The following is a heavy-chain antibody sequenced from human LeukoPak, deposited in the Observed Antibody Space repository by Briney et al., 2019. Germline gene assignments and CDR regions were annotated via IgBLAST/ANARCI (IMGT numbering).Heavy chain of an antibody. D-gene: IGHD6-19*01. J-gene: IGHJ4*02. CDR1: GFAFGVFA. CDR2: ISENGDRT. Sequence: GGSLRLSCSASGFAFGVFAIHWVRQAPGKGLEYVSSISENGDRTNHADSVKGRFTISRDNSKNTLYLQMTSLRVEDTAVYYCVKDLSGWYSFDYWGQGTLVTVSS. CDR3: VKDLSGWYSFDY. V-gene: IGHV3-64D*08.